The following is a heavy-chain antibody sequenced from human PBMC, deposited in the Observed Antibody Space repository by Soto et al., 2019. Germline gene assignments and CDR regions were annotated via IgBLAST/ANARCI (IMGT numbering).Heavy chain of an antibody. CDR3: ARDRGSYALDY. CDR2: ISAYNGNT. J-gene: IGHJ4*02. V-gene: IGHV1-18*01. Sequence: QVQLVQSGAEVKKPGASVKVSCKASGYTFTSYGISWVRQAPGQGLEWMGWISAYNGNTNYEQKPQGRVTMTTDTSTRTAYMEVRSLGSDDTAVYYCARDRGSYALDYWGQGTLVTVSS. D-gene: IGHD1-26*01. CDR1: GYTFTSYG.